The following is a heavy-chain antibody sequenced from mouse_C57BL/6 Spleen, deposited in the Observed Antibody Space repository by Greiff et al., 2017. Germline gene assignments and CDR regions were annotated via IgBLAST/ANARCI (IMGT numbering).Heavy chain of an antibody. CDR2: IDPSDSYT. V-gene: IGHV1-59*01. CDR1: GYTFTSYW. D-gene: IGHD3-3*01. J-gene: IGHJ2*01. Sequence: QVQLQQPGAELVRPGTSVKLSCKASGYTFTSYWMHWVKQRPGQGLERIGVIDPSDSYTNYNQKFKGKATLTVDTSSSTAYMQLSSLTSEDSAVYYCARGAGVDYWGQGTTLTVSS. CDR3: ARGAGVDY.